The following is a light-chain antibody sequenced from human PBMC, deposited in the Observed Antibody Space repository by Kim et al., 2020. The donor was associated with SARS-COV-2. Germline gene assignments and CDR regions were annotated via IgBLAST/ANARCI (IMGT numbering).Light chain of an antibody. J-gene: IGLJ3*02. CDR2: NNN. V-gene: IGLV6-57*04. CDR3: QSCDTPSWV. Sequence: NFMLTQPHSVSESPGKTVTISCTRSSGSIASYYVQWYQQRPGSAPTTVIYNNNQRPSGVPDRFSGSIDSSSNSAALTTSGLKTEDEADYSCQSCDTPSWVYGGGTQLTVL. CDR1: SGSIASYY.